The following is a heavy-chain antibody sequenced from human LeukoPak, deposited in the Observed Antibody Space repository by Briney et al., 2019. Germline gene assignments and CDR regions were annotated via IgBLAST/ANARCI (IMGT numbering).Heavy chain of an antibody. CDR1: GGSISSSSYY. CDR2: IYYSGST. V-gene: IGHV4-39*01. Sequence: KPSETLSLTCTVSGGSISSSSYYWGWIRQPPGKGLEWIGSIYYSGSTYYNPSLKSRVTISVDTSKSQFSLKLSSVTAADTAVYYCARLEYYDFRSGYFDYWGQGTLVTVSS. D-gene: IGHD3-3*01. CDR3: ARLEYYDFRSGYFDY. J-gene: IGHJ4*02.